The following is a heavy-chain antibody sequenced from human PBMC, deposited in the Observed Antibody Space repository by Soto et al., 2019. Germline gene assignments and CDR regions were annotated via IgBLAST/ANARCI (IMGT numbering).Heavy chain of an antibody. V-gene: IGHV3-23*01. Sequence: PGGSLRLSCAASGFTFSSYAMSWVRQAPGKGLEWVSAISGSGGSTYYADSVKGRFTISRDNSKNTLYLQMNSLRAEDTAVYYCAKPQGAIAARARGFDPWGQGTLVTVSS. D-gene: IGHD6-6*01. CDR2: ISGSGGST. J-gene: IGHJ5*02. CDR1: GFTFSSYA. CDR3: AKPQGAIAARARGFDP.